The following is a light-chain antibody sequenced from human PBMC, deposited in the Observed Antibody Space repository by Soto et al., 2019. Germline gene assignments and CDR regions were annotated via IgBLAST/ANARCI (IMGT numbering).Light chain of an antibody. J-gene: IGKJ4*01. CDR3: LQDYSYPLT. CDR2: GAS. Sequence: EIVMTQSPATLSVSPGERVTLSCRARQSVGSDLAWYQQKPGQAPSLLIYGASTRATGITARFSGSGSETEFTITIRSLQPEDFATYYCLQDYSYPLTFGGGTKVDIK. V-gene: IGKV3-15*01. CDR1: QSVGSD.